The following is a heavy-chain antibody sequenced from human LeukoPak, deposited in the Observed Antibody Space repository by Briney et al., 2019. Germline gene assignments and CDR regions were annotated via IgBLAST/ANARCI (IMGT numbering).Heavy chain of an antibody. V-gene: IGHV3-30-3*01. Sequence: GGSLRLSCAASGFTFSSYAMHWVRQAPGKGLEWVAVISYDGSNKYYADSVKGRFTISRDNSKNTLYLQMNSLRAEDTAVYYCAKGRGLPDYWGQGTLVTVSS. J-gene: IGHJ4*02. D-gene: IGHD1-26*01. CDR1: GFTFSSYA. CDR3: AKGRGLPDY. CDR2: ISYDGSNK.